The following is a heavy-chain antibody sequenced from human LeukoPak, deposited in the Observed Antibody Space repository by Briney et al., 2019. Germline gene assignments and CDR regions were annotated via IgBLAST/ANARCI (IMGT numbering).Heavy chain of an antibody. Sequence: SETLSLTCTVSGGSISSYYWSWIRQPAGKGLEWIGRIYTSGSTNYNPSLKSRVTISVDRSKNQFSLKLSSVTAEDTAVYYCATAPSPLYCTNGVCYYPGHHDGAFDIWGQGTMVTVSS. CDR2: IYTSGST. J-gene: IGHJ3*02. V-gene: IGHV4-4*07. D-gene: IGHD2-8*01. CDR3: ATAPSPLYCTNGVCYYPGHHDGAFDI. CDR1: GGSISSYY.